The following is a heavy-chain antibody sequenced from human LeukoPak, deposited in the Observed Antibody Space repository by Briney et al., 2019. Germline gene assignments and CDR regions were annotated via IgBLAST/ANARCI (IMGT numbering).Heavy chain of an antibody. V-gene: IGHV1-2*02. D-gene: IGHD3-3*01. J-gene: IGHJ5*02. Sequence: ASVKVSCKASGYTFTGYYMHWVRQAPGQGLEWMGWINPNSGGTNYAQKFQGRVTMTRDTSISTAYMELSRLRSDDTAVYYCARAPSVAGPYYDFWSGYFGFDPWGQGTLVTVSS. CDR2: INPNSGGT. CDR3: ARAPSVAGPYYDFWSGYFGFDP. CDR1: GYTFTGYY.